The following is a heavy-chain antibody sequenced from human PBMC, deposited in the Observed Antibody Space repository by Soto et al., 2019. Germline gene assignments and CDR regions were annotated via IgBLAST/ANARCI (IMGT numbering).Heavy chain of an antibody. D-gene: IGHD5-18*01. Sequence: QVQLQQRGAGLLKPSETLSLTCAVYGGSFSGYYWTWIRQPPGKGLEWIGEINQSGSTHCNPSLMTRVSISGDTPKTQFSLKLSSVTAADTAVYYCASASNKSGYSYGHDYWGQGTLVTVAS. CDR2: INQSGST. V-gene: IGHV4-34*01. CDR3: ASASNKSGYSYGHDY. CDR1: GGSFSGYY. J-gene: IGHJ4*02.